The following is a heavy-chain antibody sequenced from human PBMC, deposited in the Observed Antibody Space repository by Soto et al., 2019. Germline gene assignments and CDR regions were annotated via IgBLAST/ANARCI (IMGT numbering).Heavy chain of an antibody. CDR1: GGSISSFY. CDR2: IYGSGTT. Sequence: PSETLSLTCTVAGGSISSFYWSWVRQPAGKGLEWIGRIYGSGTTNYKPSLKSRVTMSVDTSTDQFSLKLTSVTAADTAVYFCARGTFCGDDCSFDVWGQGPQVTVSA. V-gene: IGHV4-4*07. D-gene: IGHD2-21*02. CDR3: ARGTFCGDDCSFDV. J-gene: IGHJ4*02.